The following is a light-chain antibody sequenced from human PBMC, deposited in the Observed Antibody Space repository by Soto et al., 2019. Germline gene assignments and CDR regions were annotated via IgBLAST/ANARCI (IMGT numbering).Light chain of an antibody. V-gene: IGKV1-5*03. CDR1: QIISDW. J-gene: IGKJ5*01. CDR3: QQHNDYPIT. Sequence: DIQMTQSPSTLSASVGDRVTITCRASQIISDWLAWYQQKPGKAPYLLIYKASNLESGVPSRFSGSGSGTEFTLTISSLRPDDFATYYCQQHNDYPITFGQGTRLENK. CDR2: KAS.